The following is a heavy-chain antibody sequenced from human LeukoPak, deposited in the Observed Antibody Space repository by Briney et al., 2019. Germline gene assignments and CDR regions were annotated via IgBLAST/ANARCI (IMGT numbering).Heavy chain of an antibody. CDR3: AKEPSSGWSRIDS. D-gene: IGHD6-19*01. CDR2: IWYDGSNK. Sequence: PGGSLRLSCAASGFTFSSYGMHWVRQAPGKGLEWVAVIWYDGSNKYYADSVKGRFTISRENSKNTVDLQMNSLRDEDTAIYYCAKEPSSGWSRIDSWGQGTLVIVSS. V-gene: IGHV3-33*06. CDR1: GFTFSSYG. J-gene: IGHJ4*02.